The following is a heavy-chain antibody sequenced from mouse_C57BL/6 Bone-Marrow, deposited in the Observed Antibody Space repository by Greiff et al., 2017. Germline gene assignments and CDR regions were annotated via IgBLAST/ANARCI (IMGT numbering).Heavy chain of an antibody. CDR2: IDPENGDT. V-gene: IGHV14-4*01. J-gene: IGHJ3*01. D-gene: IGHD2-3*01. CDR3: TTRLLRPFAY. Sequence: EVQLQQSGAELVRPGASVKLSCTASGFNIKDDYMHWVKQRPEQGLEWIGWIDPENGDTEYASKFQGKATITADTSSHTAYLQLSSLTSEDTAVYYCTTRLLRPFAYWGQGTLVTVSA. CDR1: GFNIKDDY.